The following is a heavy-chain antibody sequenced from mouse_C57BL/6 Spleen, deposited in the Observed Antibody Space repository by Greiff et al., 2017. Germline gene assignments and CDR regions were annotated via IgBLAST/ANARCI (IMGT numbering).Heavy chain of an antibody. CDR2: ISNGGSYT. CDR3: ARDGGSSYDYFDY. D-gene: IGHD1-1*01. V-gene: IGHV5-4*01. CDR1: GFTFSSYA. Sequence: EVKLVESGGGLVKPGGSLKLSCAASGFTFSSYAMSWVRQTPEKRLEWVATISNGGSYTYYPDNVKGRFTISRDNAKNNLYLQMSHLKSEDTAMYYCARDGGSSYDYFDYWGQGTTLTFSS. J-gene: IGHJ2*01.